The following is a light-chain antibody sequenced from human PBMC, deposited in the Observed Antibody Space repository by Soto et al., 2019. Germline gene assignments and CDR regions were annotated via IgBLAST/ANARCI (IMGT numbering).Light chain of an antibody. Sequence: QSVLTQPPSASGTPGQRVTISCSGSSSNIGSNTVNWYQQLPGTAPKLLIYSNNQRPSGVPDRFSGSKSGPSASLAISGLLSADEADYYCAAWDDSLNGFYVFGTGTKLTVL. CDR1: SSNIGSNT. J-gene: IGLJ1*01. V-gene: IGLV1-44*01. CDR2: SNN. CDR3: AAWDDSLNGFYV.